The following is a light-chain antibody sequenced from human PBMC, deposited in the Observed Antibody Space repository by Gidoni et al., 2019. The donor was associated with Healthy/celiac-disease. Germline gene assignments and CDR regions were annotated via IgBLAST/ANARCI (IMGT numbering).Light chain of an antibody. Sequence: DIQMTQAPSSLSASVGDRVTITCRASQSISSYLNWYQQNPGKAPKLLIYAASSLQSGVPSRFSGSGSGTDFTLTISSLQPEDFATYYCHQSYSTPPVTFGGGTKVEIK. V-gene: IGKV1-39*01. J-gene: IGKJ4*01. CDR3: HQSYSTPPVT. CDR2: AAS. CDR1: QSISSY.